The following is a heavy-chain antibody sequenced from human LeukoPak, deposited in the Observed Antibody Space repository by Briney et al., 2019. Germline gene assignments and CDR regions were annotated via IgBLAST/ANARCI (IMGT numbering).Heavy chain of an antibody. V-gene: IGHV1-69*06. D-gene: IGHD3-9*01. Sequence: ASVKVSCKASGGTFSSYAISWVRQAPGQGLEWMGGIIPIFGTANYAQKFQGRVTFTADKSTSTAYMELSSLRSEDTAVYYCARGGGILRYFDWSHFDYWGQGTLVNVSS. CDR3: ARGGGILRYFDWSHFDY. CDR1: GGTFSSYA. J-gene: IGHJ4*02. CDR2: IIPIFGTA.